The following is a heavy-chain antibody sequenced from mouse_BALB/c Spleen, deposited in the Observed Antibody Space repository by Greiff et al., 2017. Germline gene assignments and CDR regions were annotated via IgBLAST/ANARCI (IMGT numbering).Heavy chain of an antibody. CDR2: INSNGGST. J-gene: IGHJ2*01. Sequence: DVHLVESGGGLVQPGGSLKLSCAASGFTFSSYGMSWVRQTPDKRLELVATINSNGGSTYYPDSVKGRFTISRDNAKNTLYLQMSSLKSEDTAMYYCARDRGTTVVAFDYWGQGTTLTVSS. V-gene: IGHV5-6-3*01. CDR3: ARDRGTTVVAFDY. D-gene: IGHD1-1*01. CDR1: GFTFSSYG.